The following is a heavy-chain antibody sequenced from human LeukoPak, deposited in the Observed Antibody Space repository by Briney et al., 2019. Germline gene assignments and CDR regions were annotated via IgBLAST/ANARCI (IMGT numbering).Heavy chain of an antibody. CDR1: GFTFSSYA. CDR2: ISGSGGST. V-gene: IGHV3-23*01. Sequence: GGSLRLSCAASGFTFSSYAMSWVRQAPGKGLEWVSAISGSGGSTYYADSVKGRFTISRDNSKNTLYLQMHSLRAEDTAVYYCAGNCYDSSGYSYGMDVWGQGTTVTVSS. J-gene: IGHJ6*02. CDR3: AGNCYDSSGYSYGMDV. D-gene: IGHD3-22*01.